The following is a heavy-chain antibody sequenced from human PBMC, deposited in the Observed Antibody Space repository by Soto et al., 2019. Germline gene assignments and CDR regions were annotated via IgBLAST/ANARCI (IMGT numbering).Heavy chain of an antibody. D-gene: IGHD1-26*01. CDR1: GCSFSNYA. V-gene: IGHV1-3*04. J-gene: IGHJ5*02. CDR3: ATDGSGSYSNWFDP. Sequence: ASVKVSCKASGCSFSNYAIHWVRQAPGQRPEGVGGINTGNGNTKYSQKFQGRVTISRDTSADTAYMELSSLRSEDTAVYYCATDGSGSYSNWFDPWGQGTLVTVS. CDR2: INTGNGNT.